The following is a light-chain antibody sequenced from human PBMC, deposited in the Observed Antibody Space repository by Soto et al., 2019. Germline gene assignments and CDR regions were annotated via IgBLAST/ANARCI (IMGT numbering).Light chain of an antibody. V-gene: IGKV3-20*01. J-gene: IGKJ1*01. CDR3: QQYGSAPRT. Sequence: DIVLTQSPGTLSLSPGERATLSCRASQRISSSYLAWYQQKPGQAPRLLIYGASGRATGVPDRFSGSGSGTDFTLTISSLEPEDFAAYYCQQYGSAPRTFGQGTKVDNK. CDR2: GAS. CDR1: QRISSSY.